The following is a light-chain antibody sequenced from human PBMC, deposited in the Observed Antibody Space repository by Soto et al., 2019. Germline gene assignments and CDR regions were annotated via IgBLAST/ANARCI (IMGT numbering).Light chain of an antibody. V-gene: IGLV2-11*01. CDR3: CSYAGAVIYV. CDR2: DVS. J-gene: IGLJ1*01. Sequence: QSALTQPRSVSGSPGHSVTISCTGTSSDVGGYSYVSWYQQHPGKAPRLLISDVSKRPSGVPDRFSGSKFGNTASLTISGLQAEDEADYYCCSYAGAVIYVFGGGTKLTVL. CDR1: SSDVGGYSY.